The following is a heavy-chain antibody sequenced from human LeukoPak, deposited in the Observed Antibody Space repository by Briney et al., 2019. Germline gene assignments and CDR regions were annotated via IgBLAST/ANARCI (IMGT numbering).Heavy chain of an antibody. D-gene: IGHD5-12*01. CDR3: ASSGATIWEFDY. CDR1: GFTVSSNY. V-gene: IGHV3-53*01. J-gene: IGHJ4*02. Sequence: GGSLRLSCVASGFTVSSNYMNWVRQAPGKGLEWASVIYSGGSTYYADSVKGRFTISRDNSKNTLYLQMNSLRAEDTAVYYCASSGATIWEFDYWGQGTLVTVSS. CDR2: IYSGGST.